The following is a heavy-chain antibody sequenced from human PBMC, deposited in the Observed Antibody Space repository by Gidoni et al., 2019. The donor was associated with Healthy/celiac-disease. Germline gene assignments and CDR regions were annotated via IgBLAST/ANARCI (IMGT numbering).Heavy chain of an antibody. D-gene: IGHD6-19*01. CDR1: GFTFDDYA. Sequence: EVQLVESGGGLVQPGRSLRLSCAASGFTFDDYAMHWVRQAPGKGLEWVSGISWNSGSIGYADSVKGRFTISRDNAKNSLYLQMNSLRAEDTALYYCAKDRRPVAGPFDYWGQGTLVTVSS. J-gene: IGHJ4*02. V-gene: IGHV3-9*01. CDR2: ISWNSGSI. CDR3: AKDRRPVAGPFDY.